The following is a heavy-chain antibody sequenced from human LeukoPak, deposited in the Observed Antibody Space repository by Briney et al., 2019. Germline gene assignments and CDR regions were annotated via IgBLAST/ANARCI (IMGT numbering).Heavy chain of an antibody. CDR1: GGSIRSNY. CDR3: ARSGDSSSSSGDY. V-gene: IGHV4-59*01. D-gene: IGHD6-6*01. Sequence: SETLSLTCTVSGGSIRSNYWSWIRQPPGKGLEWIGHIYYSGSTNYNPSLKSRVTISVDTPKNQFSLKLSSVTAADTAVYYCARSGDSSSSSGDYWGQGTLVTVSS. J-gene: IGHJ4*02. CDR2: IYYSGST.